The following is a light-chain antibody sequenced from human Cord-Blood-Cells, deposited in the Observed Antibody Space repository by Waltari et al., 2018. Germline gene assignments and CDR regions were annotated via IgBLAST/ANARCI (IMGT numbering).Light chain of an antibody. J-gene: IGLJ2*01. Sequence: QSVSTQPPSVSAAPGQKVTIPCSGSSSNIGNNYVSCYQQLPGTAPKLLIYDNNKRPSGIPDRFSGSKSGTSATLGITGLQTGDEADYYCGTWDSSLSAVVFGGGTKLTVL. V-gene: IGLV1-51*01. CDR1: SSNIGNNY. CDR3: GTWDSSLSAVV. CDR2: DNN.